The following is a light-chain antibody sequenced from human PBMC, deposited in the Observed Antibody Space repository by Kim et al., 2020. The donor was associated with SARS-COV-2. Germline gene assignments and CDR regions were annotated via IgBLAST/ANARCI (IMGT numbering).Light chain of an antibody. Sequence: DIQMTQSPSTLSASVGDRVTITCRASQSIGNWLAWYQQKPGKAHKLLIYKASTLESGVPLRFSGSGSGTEFTLTISSLQPDDFASYYCQQHSSYSAFGQGTKLEI. V-gene: IGKV1-5*03. CDR1: QSIGNW. J-gene: IGKJ2*01. CDR2: KAS. CDR3: QQHSSYSA.